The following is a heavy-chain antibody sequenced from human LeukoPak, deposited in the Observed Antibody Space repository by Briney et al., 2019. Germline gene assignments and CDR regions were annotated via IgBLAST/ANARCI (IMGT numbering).Heavy chain of an antibody. Sequence: SETLSLTCAVYGGSFSGYYWSWIRQPAGKGLEWIGEINHSGSTNSNPSLKSRVTISLDTSRNQFSLKLNSVTAADTAVYYCAKSNGYGLVDIWGQGTMVTVSS. J-gene: IGHJ3*02. D-gene: IGHD3-22*01. CDR2: INHSGST. CDR1: GGSFSGYY. V-gene: IGHV4-34*01. CDR3: AKSNGYGLVDI.